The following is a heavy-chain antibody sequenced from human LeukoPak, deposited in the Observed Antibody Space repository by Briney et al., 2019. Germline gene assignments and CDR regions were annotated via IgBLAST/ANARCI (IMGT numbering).Heavy chain of an antibody. CDR2: IYPGDSDT. CDR3: WRLLKLRFLEWFRDRHYYYYMDV. D-gene: IGHD3-3*01. CDR1: GYSFTSYW. J-gene: IGHJ6*03. V-gene: IGHV5-51*01. Sequence: GESLKISWKGSGYSFTSYWIGWVRQMPGKGLEWMGIIYPGDSDTRYSPSFQGQVTISADKSISTADLAWNSLKASGTARHYCWRLLKLRFLEWFRDRHYYYYMDVWGKGTTVTVSS.